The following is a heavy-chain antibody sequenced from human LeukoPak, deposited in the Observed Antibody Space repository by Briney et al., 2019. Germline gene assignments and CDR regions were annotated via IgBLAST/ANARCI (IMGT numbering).Heavy chain of an antibody. Sequence: PGGSLRLSCAASGFTFSGYGMVWVRQAPGKGLEWVALIWYDGGNKYCADSVKGRFTVSRDNSKNTLYLQMNSLRVEDTAVYYCAGVLRSGYGMDVWGQGTTVTVSS. CDR1: GFTFSGYG. J-gene: IGHJ6*02. V-gene: IGHV3-33*01. CDR3: AGVLRSGYGMDV. CDR2: IWYDGGNK.